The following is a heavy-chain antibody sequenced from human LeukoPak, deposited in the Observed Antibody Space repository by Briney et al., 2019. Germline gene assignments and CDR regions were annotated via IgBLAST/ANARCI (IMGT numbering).Heavy chain of an antibody. D-gene: IGHD6-19*01. V-gene: IGHV3-9*01. CDR1: GFTFDDYA. J-gene: IGHJ6*02. CDR3: AKDLIAVAGRAMDV. CDR2: ISWNSGSI. Sequence: GGSLRLSCAASGFTFDDYAMHWVRQAPGKGLEWVSGISWNSGSIGYADSVKGRFTISRDNAKNSLYLQMNSLRAEDTALYYCAKDLIAVAGRAMDVWGQGTTVTVSS.